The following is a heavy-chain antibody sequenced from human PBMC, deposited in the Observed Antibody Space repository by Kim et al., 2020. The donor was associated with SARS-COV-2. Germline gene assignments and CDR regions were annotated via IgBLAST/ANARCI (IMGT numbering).Heavy chain of an antibody. J-gene: IGHJ5*02. D-gene: IGHD6-13*01. Sequence: SETLSLTCTVSGGSISSSSYYWGWIRQPPGKGLEWIGSIYYSGSTYYNPSLKSRVTISVDTSKNQFSLKLSSVTAADTAVYYCARHSIAAATNWFDPWGQGTLVTVSS. CDR3: ARHSIAAATNWFDP. V-gene: IGHV4-39*01. CDR1: GGSISSSSYY. CDR2: IYYSGST.